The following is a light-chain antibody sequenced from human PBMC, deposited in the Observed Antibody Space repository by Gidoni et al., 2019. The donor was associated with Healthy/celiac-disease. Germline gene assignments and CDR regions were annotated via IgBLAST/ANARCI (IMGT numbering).Light chain of an antibody. V-gene: IGLV3-1*01. CDR3: QAWDSSTGGVV. CDR1: KLGDKY. Sequence: YELTQPPSVSVSPGQTASITCSGDKLGDKYACWYQQKPGQSPVLVIYQDSKRASGIPERFSGSNSGNTATLTISGTQAMDEADYYCQAWDSSTGGVVFGGGTKLTVL. J-gene: IGLJ2*01. CDR2: QDS.